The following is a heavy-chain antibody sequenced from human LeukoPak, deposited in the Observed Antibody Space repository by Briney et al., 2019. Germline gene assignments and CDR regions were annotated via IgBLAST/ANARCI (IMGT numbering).Heavy chain of an antibody. CDR1: GGSFSGYY. J-gene: IGHJ4*02. V-gene: IGHV4-34*01. CDR2: INHSGST. D-gene: IGHD3-22*01. Sequence: PSETLSLTCAVYGGSFSGYYWSWIRQPPGKGLEWIGEINHSGSTNYNPSLKSRVTISVDTSKNQFSLKLSSVTAADTAVYYCARGVSLLLPFDYWGQGTLVTVSS. CDR3: ARGVSLLLPFDY.